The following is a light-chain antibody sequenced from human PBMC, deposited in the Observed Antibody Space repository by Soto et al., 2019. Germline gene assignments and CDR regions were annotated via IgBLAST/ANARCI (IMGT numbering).Light chain of an antibody. Sequence: DIQMTQSPSSLSASVGDRVTITCRASQSINSYLNWYQQKPGKAPKLLIYAAYSLQSGVTSRFSGSGSVTDFTLAISSLQPEDSATYYCQHSYSPFPFGQGTKLEIK. CDR1: QSINSY. J-gene: IGKJ2*01. V-gene: IGKV1-39*01. CDR3: QHSYSPFP. CDR2: AAY.